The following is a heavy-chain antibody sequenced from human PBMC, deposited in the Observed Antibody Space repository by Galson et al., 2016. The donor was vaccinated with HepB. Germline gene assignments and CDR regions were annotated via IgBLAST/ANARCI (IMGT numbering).Heavy chain of an antibody. J-gene: IGHJ3*01. V-gene: IGHV3-48*02. CDR2: ISTTIRTI. Sequence: SLRLSCAASGFAFSSSGINWVRQAPGKGLQWISYISTTIRTIYYADSVMGRFTISRDNAKNSVYLQMNSMRDDDTAVDYCAGELVQSAFELWGQGTMVTVSS. D-gene: IGHD6-6*01. CDR3: AGELVQSAFEL. CDR1: GFAFSSSG.